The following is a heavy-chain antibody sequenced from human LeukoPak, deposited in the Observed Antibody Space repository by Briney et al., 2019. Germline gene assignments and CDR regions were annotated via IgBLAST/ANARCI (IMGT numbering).Heavy chain of an antibody. J-gene: IGHJ4*02. Sequence: PGRSLRLSCAASGFTFSSYAMHWDRQAPGKGLEWVAVISYDGSNKYYADSVKGRFTISRDNSKNTLYLQMNSLRAEDTAVYYCARDHYYDSSGYYSTDYFDYWGQGTLVTVSS. CDR1: GFTFSSYA. CDR3: ARDHYYDSSGYYSTDYFDY. D-gene: IGHD3-22*01. V-gene: IGHV3-30-3*01. CDR2: ISYDGSNK.